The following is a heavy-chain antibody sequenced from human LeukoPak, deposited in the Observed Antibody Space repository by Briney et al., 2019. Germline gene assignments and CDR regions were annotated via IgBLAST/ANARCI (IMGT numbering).Heavy chain of an antibody. Sequence: SETLSLTCTVSGASISNSYWSWIRQPAGEGLEWIGRIYSSGGTNYNPSLKSRVTMPVDTSRNQFSLKMISMNAADTAVYYCAKVFYGGYGARIDYWGHGILVTVSS. CDR2: IYSSGGT. J-gene: IGHJ4*01. CDR3: AKVFYGGYGARIDY. D-gene: IGHD4/OR15-4a*01. V-gene: IGHV4-4*07. CDR1: GASISNSY.